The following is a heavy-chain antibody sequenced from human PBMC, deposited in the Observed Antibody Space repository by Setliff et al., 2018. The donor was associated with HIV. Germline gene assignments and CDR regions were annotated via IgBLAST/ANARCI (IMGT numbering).Heavy chain of an antibody. D-gene: IGHD2-2*01. CDR1: GFVFSGHS. Sequence: GGSLRLSCVGSGFVFSGHSLHWVRQAPGEGLEWLSYISATGTTVSYADSVRGRFIISRDSVRNVLYLQMKSLRAEDTAVYYCARDQQIGSSTSCYDYWGQGTLVTVSS. V-gene: IGHV3-48*01. CDR2: ISATGTTV. J-gene: IGHJ4*02. CDR3: ARDQQIGSSTSCYDY.